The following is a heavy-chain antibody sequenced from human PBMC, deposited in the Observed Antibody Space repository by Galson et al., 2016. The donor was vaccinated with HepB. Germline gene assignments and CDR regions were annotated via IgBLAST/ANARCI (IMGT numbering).Heavy chain of an antibody. Sequence: SLRLSCAASGFTFDDYAMHWVRQAPGKGLEWVSGISWNSGSIGYAESVKGRFTISRDNAKNSLYRQMNSLRAEDTALYYCAKDIYSTSWYGGFDYWGRGTLVTVSS. J-gene: IGHJ4*02. CDR1: GFTFDDYA. CDR2: ISWNSGSI. D-gene: IGHD6-13*01. V-gene: IGHV3-9*01. CDR3: AKDIYSTSWYGGFDY.